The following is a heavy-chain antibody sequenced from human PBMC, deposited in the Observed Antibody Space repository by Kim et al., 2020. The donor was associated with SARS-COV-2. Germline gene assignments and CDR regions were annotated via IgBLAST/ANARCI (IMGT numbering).Heavy chain of an antibody. CDR1: GFTFSNAW. CDR2: IKSKTDGGTT. J-gene: IGHJ4*02. Sequence: GGSLRLSCAASGFTFSNAWMSWVRQAPGKGLEWVGRIKSKTDGGTTDYAAPVKGRFTISRDDSKNTLYLQMNSLKTEDTAVYYCTTESALMVYAIPYYFDYWGQGTLVTVSS. D-gene: IGHD2-8*01. V-gene: IGHV3-15*01. CDR3: TTESALMVYAIPYYFDY.